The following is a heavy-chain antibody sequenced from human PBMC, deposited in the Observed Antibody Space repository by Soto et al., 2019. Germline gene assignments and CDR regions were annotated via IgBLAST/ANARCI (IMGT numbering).Heavy chain of an antibody. CDR3: AKGVYGDYA. D-gene: IGHD4-17*01. J-gene: IGHJ4*02. V-gene: IGHV3-23*01. Sequence: EVRLLESGGSLVQPGESLRLSCTASGFTFSSYAMTWVRQAPGKGLEWVSGINNSGDSTFYADSVKGRFTISRDNSNNNLYLQMNGLRAEDTAVYYCAKGVYGDYAWGQGTLVTVSP. CDR2: INNSGDST. CDR1: GFTFSSYA.